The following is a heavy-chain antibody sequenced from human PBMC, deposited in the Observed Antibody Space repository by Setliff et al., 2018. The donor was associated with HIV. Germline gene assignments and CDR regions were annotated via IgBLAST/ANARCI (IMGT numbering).Heavy chain of an antibody. J-gene: IGHJ2*01. CDR2: IYTSGST. D-gene: IGHD3-22*01. CDR3: ARGSGYPWYFDL. Sequence: SETLSLTCTLYGGSLTNYYWTWIRQSPEKGLECIGRIYTSGSTNYNPSLKSRVTISVDTSKNQFSLKLSSVTAADTAVYYCARGSGYPWYFDLWGRGTLVTVSS. CDR1: GGSLTNYY. V-gene: IGHV4-4*08.